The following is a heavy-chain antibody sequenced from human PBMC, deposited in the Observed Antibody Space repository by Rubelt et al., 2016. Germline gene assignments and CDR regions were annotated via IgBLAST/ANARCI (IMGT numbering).Heavy chain of an antibody. CDR2: IYYSGST. V-gene: IGHV4-39*01. CDR1: GGSISSSSYY. Sequence: QLQLQESGPGLVKPSETLSLTCTVSGGSISSSSYYWGWIRQPPGKGLEWIGSIYYSGSTYYNPSLKCRVTISVDTSKNQFSLKLSSVTAADTAVYYCARQKTVTTHDYWGQGTLVTVSS. J-gene: IGHJ4*02. D-gene: IGHD4-17*01. CDR3: ARQKTVTTHDY.